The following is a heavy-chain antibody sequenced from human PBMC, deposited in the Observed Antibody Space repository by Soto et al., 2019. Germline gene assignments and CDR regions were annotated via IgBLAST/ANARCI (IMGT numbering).Heavy chain of an antibody. CDR3: ARLRGSHFDMDV. Sequence: SETLSLTCVVSGFTSNYYWGWRRQPPGKGLEWIGSVYHSGITYYNPSLKGRVAISIDRSNSQFSLRLTSVTGADPAMYYCARLRGSHFDMDVWGQGTTVTVSS. V-gene: IGHV4-38-2*01. CDR1: GFTSNYY. CDR2: VYHSGIT. J-gene: IGHJ6*02.